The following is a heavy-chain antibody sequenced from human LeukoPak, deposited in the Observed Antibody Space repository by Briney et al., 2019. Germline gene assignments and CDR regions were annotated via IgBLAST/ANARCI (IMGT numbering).Heavy chain of an antibody. J-gene: IGHJ3*01. V-gene: IGHV3-53*05. Sequence: GGSLRLSCAASEFSVGSNYMTWVRQAPGKGLEWVSLIYSGGSTYYADSVKGRFIISRDNAKNSLYLQMNSLRAEDTALYFCAKDRGGGSQLGDAFDVWGQGTMVSVSS. CDR3: AKDRGGGSQLGDAFDV. CDR2: IYSGGST. D-gene: IGHD2-15*01. CDR1: EFSVGSNY.